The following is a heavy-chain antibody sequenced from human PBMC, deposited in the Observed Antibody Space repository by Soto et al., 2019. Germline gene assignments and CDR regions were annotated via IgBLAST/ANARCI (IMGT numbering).Heavy chain of an antibody. V-gene: IGHV3-30*18. Sequence: QVQLVESGGGVVQPGRSLRLSCAASGFTFSSYGMHWVRQAPGKGLVWVAVISYDGNNKYYADSVKGRFTISRDNFKNMLYLQMDSLRAEDTAMYYCAKDHLETTVTTPSYWGQGTLVTVSS. CDR3: AKDHLETTVTTPSY. J-gene: IGHJ4*02. CDR2: ISYDGNNK. D-gene: IGHD4-17*01. CDR1: GFTFSSYG.